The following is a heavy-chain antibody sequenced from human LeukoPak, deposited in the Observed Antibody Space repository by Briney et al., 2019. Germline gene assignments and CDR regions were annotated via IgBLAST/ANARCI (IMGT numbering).Heavy chain of an antibody. CDR1: GFTFSSYA. CDR3: AKFSGSYYYYYAMDV. V-gene: IGHV3-23*01. Sequence: GGSLRLPCAASGFTFSSYAMTWVRQAPGKGLEWVSAISGSGDSAYYADSVKGRFTISRDNSKNTLYLQMDGLGAENTAVYYCAKFSGSYYYYYAMDVWGQGTTVTVSS. J-gene: IGHJ6*02. CDR2: ISGSGDSA. D-gene: IGHD1-26*01.